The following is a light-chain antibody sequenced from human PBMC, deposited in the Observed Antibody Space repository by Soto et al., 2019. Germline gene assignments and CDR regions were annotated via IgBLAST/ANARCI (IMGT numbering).Light chain of an antibody. CDR3: QQSDSSPLT. J-gene: IGKJ4*01. CDR2: DAS. CDR1: QSVGRDY. V-gene: IGKV3-20*01. Sequence: EIVLTQSPGTLSLSPGERATLSCRASQSVGRDYLAWYRQKRGQAPRLLMYDASSRATGIPDRFSGSGSGTDFTLTISRLEPEDFAEFYCQQSDSSPLTFGGGTKVEIK.